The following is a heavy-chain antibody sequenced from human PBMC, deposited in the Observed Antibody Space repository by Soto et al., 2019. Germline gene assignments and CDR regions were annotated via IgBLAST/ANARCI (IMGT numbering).Heavy chain of an antibody. J-gene: IGHJ4*02. V-gene: IGHV4-59*11. CDR2: IYYSGST. CDR1: GGSINNHY. D-gene: IGHD7-27*01. CDR3: ARANWFFDY. Sequence: QVQLQESSPGLGKPSETLSLTCTVSGGSINNHYWSWIRQPPGQGLEWIGYIYYSGSTNYNPSLKSRVTMSVDTSKNQFSLKLSSLTAADTAIYYCARANWFFDYWGQGTLVTVSS.